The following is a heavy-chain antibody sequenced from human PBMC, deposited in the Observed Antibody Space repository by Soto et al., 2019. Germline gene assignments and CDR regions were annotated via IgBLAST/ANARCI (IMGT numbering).Heavy chain of an antibody. Sequence: GGSLRLSCAASGFTFSNAWMSWVRQAPGKGLEWVGRIKSKTDGGTTDYAAPVKGRFTISRDDSKNTLYLQMNSLKTEDTAVYYCTTGRFRVVAANHYYYYGMDVWGQGAKVTVSS. CDR2: IKSKTDGGTT. V-gene: IGHV3-15*01. J-gene: IGHJ6*02. CDR1: GFTFSNAW. CDR3: TTGRFRVVAANHYYYYGMDV. D-gene: IGHD2-15*01.